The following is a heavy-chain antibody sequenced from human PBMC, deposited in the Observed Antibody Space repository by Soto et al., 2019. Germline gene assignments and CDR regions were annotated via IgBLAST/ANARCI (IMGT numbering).Heavy chain of an antibody. Sequence: QVQLQQWGAGLLKPSETLSLTCAVYGGSFSGYYWSWIRQPPGKGLEWIGEINHSGSTNYNPSLKSRVTISVDTSKNQFSLKLSSVTAVDTAVYYCARVGGYSSSRSPLYYWGQGTLVTVSS. CDR2: INHSGST. D-gene: IGHD6-13*01. CDR1: GGSFSGYY. V-gene: IGHV4-34*01. CDR3: ARVGGYSSSRSPLYY. J-gene: IGHJ4*02.